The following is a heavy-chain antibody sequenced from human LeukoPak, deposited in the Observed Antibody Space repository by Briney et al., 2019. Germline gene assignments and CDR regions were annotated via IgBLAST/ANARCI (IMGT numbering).Heavy chain of an antibody. D-gene: IGHD3-22*01. CDR2: IRYDGSNK. Sequence: GGSLRLSCAASGFTFSSYGMHWVRQGPGKGLERVAFIRYDGSNKYYADSVKGRFTISRDNSKNTLYLQMNSLRAEDTAVYYCAKCTSHSGYSPGSAFDLWGQGTMVTVSS. CDR3: AKCTSHSGYSPGSAFDL. CDR1: GFTFSSYG. J-gene: IGHJ3*01. V-gene: IGHV3-30*02.